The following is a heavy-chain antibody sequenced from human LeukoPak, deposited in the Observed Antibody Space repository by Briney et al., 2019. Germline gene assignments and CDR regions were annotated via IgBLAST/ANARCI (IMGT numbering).Heavy chain of an antibody. Sequence: SETLSLTCAVYGGSFSGYYWSWIRQPPGKGLEWIGEINHSGSTNYNPSLKSRVTISVDTSKNQFSLKLSSVTAADTAVYYCARVRYYDILTGYSYYFDYWGQGTLVTVSS. D-gene: IGHD3-9*01. V-gene: IGHV4-34*01. CDR2: INHSGST. CDR1: GGSFSGYY. J-gene: IGHJ4*02. CDR3: ARVRYYDILTGYSYYFDY.